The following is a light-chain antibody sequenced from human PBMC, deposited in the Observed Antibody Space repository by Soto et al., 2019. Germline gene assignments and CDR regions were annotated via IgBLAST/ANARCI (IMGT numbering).Light chain of an antibody. CDR1: QNIKTY. CDR2: DAT. CDR3: QLGFVTPRS. Sequence: DVQVTQSPSSLSASVGDRVTITCRASQNIKTYLNWYQHKPERAPKLLIHDATTLQPDVPSRFTGSVSGTDFALPITSLQPEDFATFYCQLGFVTPRSFGQVTKVEIK. V-gene: IGKV1-39*01. J-gene: IGKJ1*01.